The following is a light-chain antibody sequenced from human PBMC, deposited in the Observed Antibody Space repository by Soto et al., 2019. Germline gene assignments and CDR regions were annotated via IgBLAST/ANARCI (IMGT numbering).Light chain of an antibody. CDR1: SSDIGSYNS. CDR2: DVS. J-gene: IGLJ1*01. CDR3: SSYTSSSTYV. Sequence: QSVLTQPASVSGSPGQSVTISCTGTSSDIGSYNSVCWHQQHPGRAPKLMIYDVSSRASGIPDRFSASKSGNTAFLTISGLQAGDEADYFCSSYTSSSTYVFGTGTKLTVL. V-gene: IGLV2-14*03.